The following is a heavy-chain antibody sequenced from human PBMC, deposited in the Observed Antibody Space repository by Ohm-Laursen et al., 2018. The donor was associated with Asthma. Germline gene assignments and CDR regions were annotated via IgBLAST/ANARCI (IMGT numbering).Heavy chain of an antibody. CDR2: ISYDGSNK. CDR3: AKEKGGSFDY. CDR1: GFTFSNAW. V-gene: IGHV3-30*18. J-gene: IGHJ4*02. Sequence: SLRLSCAASGFTFSNAWMSWARQAPGKGLEWVAIISYDGSNKDYADSVKGRFTISRDNSKITVYVQMNSLRAEDTAVYYCAKEKGGSFDYWGQGTLVTVSS. D-gene: IGHD1-26*01.